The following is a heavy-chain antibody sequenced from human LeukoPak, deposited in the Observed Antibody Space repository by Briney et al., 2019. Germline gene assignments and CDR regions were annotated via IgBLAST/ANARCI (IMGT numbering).Heavy chain of an antibody. CDR2: IWSGGINK. J-gene: IGHJ4*02. Sequence: GGSLRLSCAASGFTFSSYGMHWVRQAPGKGLEWVAVIWSGGINKYYGDSVRGRFTVSRDNSMNTLYLQMNSLRDEDTAVYYCAKEGTSYCTNGVCHLDYWGQGTLVTVSS. CDR1: GFTFSSYG. D-gene: IGHD2-8*01. V-gene: IGHV3-30*02. CDR3: AKEGTSYCTNGVCHLDY.